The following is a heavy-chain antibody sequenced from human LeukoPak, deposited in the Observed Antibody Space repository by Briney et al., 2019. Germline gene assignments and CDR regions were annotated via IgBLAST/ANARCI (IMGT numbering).Heavy chain of an antibody. J-gene: IGHJ4*02. CDR3: ASPYSSRWYELCY. D-gene: IGHD6-13*01. Sequence: PGGSLRLSCAASGFTFGSYSMNWVRQAPGKGLEWVSSISSSSSYIYYADSVKGRFTISRDNAKNSLYLQMNSLRAEDTAVYYCASPYSSRWYELCYWGQGTLVTVSS. CDR2: ISSSSSYI. V-gene: IGHV3-21*01. CDR1: GFTFGSYS.